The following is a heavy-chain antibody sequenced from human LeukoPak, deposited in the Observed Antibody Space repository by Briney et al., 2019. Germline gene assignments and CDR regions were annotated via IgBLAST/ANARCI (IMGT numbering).Heavy chain of an antibody. CDR3: ARHAYSSGWYHDY. Sequence: PSETLSLTCAVYGGSSSGYYWSWIRQPPGKGLEWIGEINHSGSTNYNPSLKSRVTISVDTSKNQFSLKLSSVTAADTAVYYCARHAYSSGWYHDYWGQGTLVTVSS. CDR2: INHSGST. J-gene: IGHJ4*02. V-gene: IGHV4-34*01. D-gene: IGHD6-19*01. CDR1: GGSSSGYY.